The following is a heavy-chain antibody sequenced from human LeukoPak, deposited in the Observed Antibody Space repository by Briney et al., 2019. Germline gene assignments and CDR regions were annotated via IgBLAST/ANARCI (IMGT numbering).Heavy chain of an antibody. D-gene: IGHD6-19*01. Sequence: GGSLRLSCTASGFTFSTYPMHWVRQAPGKGLEWVAVVADDGKDKHYVESVKGRFTISRDNSKNTLYLQMNSLRVEDTAVYYCAKDRHIAGAGYYFDYWGQGTLVTVSS. CDR3: AKDRHIAGAGYYFDY. CDR2: VADDGKDK. CDR1: GFTFSTYP. J-gene: IGHJ4*02. V-gene: IGHV3-30*04.